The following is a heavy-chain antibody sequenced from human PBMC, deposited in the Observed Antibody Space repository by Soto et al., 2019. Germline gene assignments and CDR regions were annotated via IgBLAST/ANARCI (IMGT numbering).Heavy chain of an antibody. D-gene: IGHD4-17*01. CDR1: GGTFSSYA. J-gene: IGHJ3*02. CDR3: AGGATTVVTPSGAFDI. V-gene: IGHV1-69*01. Sequence: QVQLVQSGAEVKKPGYSVKVSCKASGGTFSSYAISWVRQAPGQGLEWMGGIIPIFGTANCAQTFQGRVTITADESTRTAYMELSSLRSEDTAVYYCAGGATTVVTPSGAFDIWGQGTMVTVSS. CDR2: IIPIFGTA.